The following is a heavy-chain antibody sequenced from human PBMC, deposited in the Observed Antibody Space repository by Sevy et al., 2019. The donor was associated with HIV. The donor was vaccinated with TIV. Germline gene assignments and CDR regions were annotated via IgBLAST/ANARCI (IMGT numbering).Heavy chain of an antibody. Sequence: GGSLRLSCAASGFTFSSLAMSWVRQVPGKGLEWVSSINGRGGSTYYADSVKGRVTLSRDNSKNTLFLQMDSLRAEDTAIYYCARPTPRIAASSAAFFDYWGQGTLVTVSS. J-gene: IGHJ4*02. CDR2: INGRGGST. V-gene: IGHV3-23*01. CDR3: ARPTPRIAASSAAFFDY. D-gene: IGHD6-13*01. CDR1: GFTFSSLA.